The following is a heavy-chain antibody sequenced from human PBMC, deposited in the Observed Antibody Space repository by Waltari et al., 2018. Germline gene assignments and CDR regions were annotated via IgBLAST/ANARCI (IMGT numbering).Heavy chain of an antibody. J-gene: IGHJ3*02. CDR2: TIPIFGTA. V-gene: IGHV1-69*05. Sequence: QVQLVQSGAEVKKPGSSVKVSCKASGGTFSSYAISWVRQAPGQGLEWMGGTIPIFGTANYAQKFQGRVTITTDESTSTAYMELSSLRSEDTAVYYCARVAEFFGVVNSYAFDIWGQGTMVTVSS. D-gene: IGHD3-3*01. CDR1: GGTFSSYA. CDR3: ARVAEFFGVVNSYAFDI.